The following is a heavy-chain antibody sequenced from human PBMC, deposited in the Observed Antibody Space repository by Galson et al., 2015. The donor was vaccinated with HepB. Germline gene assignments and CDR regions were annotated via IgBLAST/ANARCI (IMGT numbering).Heavy chain of an antibody. Sequence: SVKVSCKASGYTFTNYAIHWVRQAPGQRLEWMGWINAGRDNTEYSQKFQGRVTITRDTSASTAYMELTSLRSEDTAVYYCARETTTYSSASNWFDPWGQGALVTVSS. J-gene: IGHJ5*02. V-gene: IGHV1-3*01. CDR2: INAGRDNT. CDR3: ARETTTYSSASNWFDP. CDR1: GYTFTNYA. D-gene: IGHD6-19*01.